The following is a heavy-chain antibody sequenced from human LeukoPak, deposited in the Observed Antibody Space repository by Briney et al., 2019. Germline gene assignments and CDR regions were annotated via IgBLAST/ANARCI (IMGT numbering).Heavy chain of an antibody. Sequence: GGSLRPSCAASGFTFSSYPMHWVRQAPGKGLEWVAVISYDGSNKYYADSVKGRFTISRDNSKNTLYLQMNNLRAEDTAVYYCAKDAAGVVATAEFVYWGQGTLVTVSS. CDR2: ISYDGSNK. J-gene: IGHJ4*02. CDR3: AKDAAGVVATAEFVY. V-gene: IGHV3-30-3*01. CDR1: GFTFSSYP. D-gene: IGHD5-12*01.